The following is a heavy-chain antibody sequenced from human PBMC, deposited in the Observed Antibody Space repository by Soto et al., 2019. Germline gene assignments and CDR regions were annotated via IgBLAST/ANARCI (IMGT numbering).Heavy chain of an antibody. Sequence: QVQLVESGEGVVQPGRSLRLSCAASGFTFSSYGMHWVRQAPGKGLEWVAVISYDGSNKYYADSVKGRFTISRDNSKNTLYLQMNSLRAEDPAVYYCAKDLRAGNQNLYYYYYGMDVWGQGTTVTVSS. D-gene: IGHD6-13*01. J-gene: IGHJ6*02. CDR3: AKDLRAGNQNLYYYYYGMDV. V-gene: IGHV3-30*18. CDR2: ISYDGSNK. CDR1: GFTFSSYG.